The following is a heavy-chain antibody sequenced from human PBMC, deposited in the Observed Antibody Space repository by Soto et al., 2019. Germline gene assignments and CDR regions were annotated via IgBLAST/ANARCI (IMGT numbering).Heavy chain of an antibody. J-gene: IGHJ6*02. D-gene: IGHD2-2*02. CDR1: GGTLSSYA. V-gene: IGHV1-69*13. Sequence: SVKVSCKASGGTLSSYAISWVRQAPGQGLEWMGGIIPIFGTANYAQKFQGRVTITADGSTSTAYMELSSLRSEDTAVYYCARSHPTRARYQLLYDYYYGMDVWGQGTTVTVSS. CDR2: IIPIFGTA. CDR3: ARSHPTRARYQLLYDYYYGMDV.